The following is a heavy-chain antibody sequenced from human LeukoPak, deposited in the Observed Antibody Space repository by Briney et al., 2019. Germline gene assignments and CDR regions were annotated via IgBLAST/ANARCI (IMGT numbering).Heavy chain of an antibody. CDR2: IYSGGST. CDR3: ARGASVSGGTFDS. J-gene: IGHJ4*02. V-gene: IGHV3-66*01. CDR1: GFIVNNIY. Sequence: GGSLRLSCAASGFIVNNIYMTWVRQAPGKGLEWVSIIYSGGSTFYADSVKGRFTISRDNSNNTLFLQMNSLRAEDTAVYYCARGASVSGGTFDSWGQGTLVTVSS. D-gene: IGHD1-26*01.